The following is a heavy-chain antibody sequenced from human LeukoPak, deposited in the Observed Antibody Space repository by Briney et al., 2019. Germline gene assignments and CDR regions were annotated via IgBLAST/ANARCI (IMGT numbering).Heavy chain of an antibody. Sequence: GESLKTSCKGSGYSFTSYWIGWVRQMPGKGLEWMGIIYPGDSDTRYSPSFQGQVTISADKSISTAYLQWSSLKASDTAMYYCARGSWIHLKHFDYWGQGTLVTVSS. V-gene: IGHV5-51*01. D-gene: IGHD5-18*01. CDR2: IYPGDSDT. J-gene: IGHJ4*02. CDR3: ARGSWIHLKHFDY. CDR1: GYSFTSYW.